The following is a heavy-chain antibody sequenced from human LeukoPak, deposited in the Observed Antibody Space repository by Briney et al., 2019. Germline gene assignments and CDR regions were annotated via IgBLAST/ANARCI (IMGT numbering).Heavy chain of an antibody. Sequence: PSETLSLTXTVSGYSISSGYYWGWFRQPPGKGLEWIGSIYHSGSTYYNPSLKSRVTISVDTSKNQFSLKLSSVTAADTAVYYCARLGSIAAASPLNWFDPWGQGTLVTVSS. J-gene: IGHJ5*02. CDR3: ARLGSIAAASPLNWFDP. CDR1: GYSISSGYY. CDR2: IYHSGST. V-gene: IGHV4-38-2*02. D-gene: IGHD6-13*01.